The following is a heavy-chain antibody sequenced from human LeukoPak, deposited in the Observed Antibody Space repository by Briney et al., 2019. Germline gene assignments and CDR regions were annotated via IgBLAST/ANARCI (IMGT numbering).Heavy chain of an antibody. V-gene: IGHV7-4-1*02. J-gene: IGHJ5*02. D-gene: IGHD3-3*01. CDR3: ARKRVVIMRGGAYNWFDP. Sequence: ASVKVSCKAPGGTFSSYAISWVRQAPGQGLEWMGWFNTNTGNATYAQGFTGRFVFSLDTSVSTAYLQISSLKAEDTALYYCARKRVVIMRGGAYNWFDPWGQGTLVTVSS. CDR2: FNTNTGNA. CDR1: GGTFSSYA.